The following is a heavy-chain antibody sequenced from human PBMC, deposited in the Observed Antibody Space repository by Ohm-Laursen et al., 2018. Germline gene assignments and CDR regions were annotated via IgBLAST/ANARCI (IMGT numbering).Heavy chain of an antibody. CDR1: GYTFTSYY. CDR2: MNPNSGNT. CDR3: ARLGVSSGYFYYYYGMDV. V-gene: IGHV1-8*02. Sequence: GSSVKVSCKASGYTFTSYYMHWVRQATGQGLEWMGWMNPNSGNTGYAQKFQGRVTMTRNTSISTAYMELSSLRSEDTAVYYCARLGVSSGYFYYYYGMDVWGQGTTVTVSS. D-gene: IGHD3-22*01. J-gene: IGHJ6*02.